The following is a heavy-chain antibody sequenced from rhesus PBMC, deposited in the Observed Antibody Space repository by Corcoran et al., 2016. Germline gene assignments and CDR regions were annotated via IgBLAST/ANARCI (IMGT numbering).Heavy chain of an antibody. J-gene: IGHJ3*01. V-gene: IGHV4-80*01. CDR3: ARVHIAAGDAFDF. CDR2: SNGNSGST. CDR1: GGPFSSYW. D-gene: IGHD6-13*01. Sequence: QVQLQESGPGLVKPSETLSLTCAGSGGPFSSYWWSWIRQPPGKGLEWVGESNGNSGSTNYNPSLKSRVTISKDASKNQFSLKLSSVTAADTAVYYCARVHIAAGDAFDFWGQGLRVTVSS.